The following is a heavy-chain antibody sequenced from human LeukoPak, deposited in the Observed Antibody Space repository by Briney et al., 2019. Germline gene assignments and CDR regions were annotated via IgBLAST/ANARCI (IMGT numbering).Heavy chain of an antibody. CDR2: INPNSGGT. CDR1: GFSFTDYY. CDR3: ARADRLHGGPYLIGP. D-gene: IGHD2-21*01. V-gene: IGHV1-2*02. J-gene: IGHJ5*02. Sequence: ASVKVSCKTSGFSFTDYYMHWVRQAPGQGLEWMGWINPNSGGTSSAQKFQGRVTMTRDTSITTVYMEVSWLTSDDTAIYYCARADRLHGGPYLIGPWGQGTLVSVSS.